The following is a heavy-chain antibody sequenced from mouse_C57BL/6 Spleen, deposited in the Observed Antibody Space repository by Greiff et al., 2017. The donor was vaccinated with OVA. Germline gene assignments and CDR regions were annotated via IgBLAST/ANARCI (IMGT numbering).Heavy chain of an antibody. J-gene: IGHJ4*01. CDR2: IYPGSGST. CDR3: ARHITTVGDYAMDY. Sequence: QVQLQQSGAELVKPGASVKMSCKASGYTFTSYWITWVKQRPGQGLEWIGDIYPGSGSTNYNEKFKSKATLTVDTSSSTAYMQLSSLTSEDSAVYYCARHITTVGDYAMDYWGQGTSVTVSS. CDR1: GYTFTSYW. D-gene: IGHD1-1*01. V-gene: IGHV1-55*01.